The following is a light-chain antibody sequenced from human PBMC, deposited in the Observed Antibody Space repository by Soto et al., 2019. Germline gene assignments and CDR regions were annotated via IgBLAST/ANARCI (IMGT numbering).Light chain of an antibody. CDR3: QQYGTSPPLFT. CDR2: GAS. V-gene: IGKV3-20*01. CDR1: QSVSSSY. J-gene: IGKJ3*01. Sequence: VLTQSPGTLSLYPGERATLSCRASQSVSSSYLAWYQQKPGQAPRPLIYGASSRATGIPDRFSGSGSGTDFTLAISRLEPEDFAVYYCQQYGTSPPLFTFGPGTKVDIK.